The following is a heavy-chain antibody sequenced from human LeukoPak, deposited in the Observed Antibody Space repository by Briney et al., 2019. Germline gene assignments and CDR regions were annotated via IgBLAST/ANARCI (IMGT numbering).Heavy chain of an antibody. CDR2: IQYDGSDK. CDR1: GFSFSSYA. V-gene: IGHV3-30*02. D-gene: IGHD2-15*01. J-gene: IGHJ4*02. Sequence: GGSLRLSCAASGFSFSSYAMHWVRQAPGKGLEWVTFIQYDGSDKNYANSVKGRFIISRDNSKNTLYLQMNSLRPEDTAVYFCAKDKGKWGYFDYWGQGILVTVSS. CDR3: AKDKGKWGYFDY.